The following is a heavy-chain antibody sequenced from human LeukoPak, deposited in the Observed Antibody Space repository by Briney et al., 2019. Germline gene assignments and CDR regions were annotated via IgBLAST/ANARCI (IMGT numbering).Heavy chain of an antibody. CDR3: ARWRYDSTGGFDY. J-gene: IGHJ4*02. V-gene: IGHV4-30-2*01. Sequence: SETLSLTCAVSGGSISSGGYSWSWIRQPPGKGLEWIGYIYHSGSTYYNPSLKSRVTISVDRSKNQFSLKLSSVTAADTAVYYCARWRYDSTGGFDYWGQGTLVTVSS. CDR2: IYHSGST. CDR1: GGSISSGGYS. D-gene: IGHD3-22*01.